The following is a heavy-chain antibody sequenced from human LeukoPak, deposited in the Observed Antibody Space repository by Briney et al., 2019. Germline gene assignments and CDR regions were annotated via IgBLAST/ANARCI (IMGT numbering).Heavy chain of an antibody. CDR1: GGSFSGYY. Sequence: SETLSLTCAVYGGSFSGYYWSWIRQPPGKGLEWIGEINHSGSTNYNPSLKSRVTISVDTSKNQFSLKLSSVTAADTAVYYCARLPPYSSGSNGMDVWGQGTTVTVSS. V-gene: IGHV4-34*01. CDR3: ARLPPYSSGSNGMDV. CDR2: INHSGST. J-gene: IGHJ6*02. D-gene: IGHD6-19*01.